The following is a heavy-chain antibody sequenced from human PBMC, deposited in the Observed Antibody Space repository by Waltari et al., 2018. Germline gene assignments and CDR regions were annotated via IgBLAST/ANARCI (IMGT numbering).Heavy chain of an antibody. CDR1: GYIFTNYA. J-gene: IGHJ6*04. D-gene: IGHD5-18*01. CDR3: ARGIQLWGRGSWYFDV. V-gene: IGHV7-4-1*02. Sequence: QVQLVQSGSELKKPGASVKVSCKASGYIFTNYAMNWVRQAPGQGLEWMGWTRTNPGTPTFAQGFTGRFVFSLDTSVSTAYLQISSLKAEDTAVYYCARGIQLWGRGSWYFDVWDRGTAVTVSS. CDR2: TRTNPGTP.